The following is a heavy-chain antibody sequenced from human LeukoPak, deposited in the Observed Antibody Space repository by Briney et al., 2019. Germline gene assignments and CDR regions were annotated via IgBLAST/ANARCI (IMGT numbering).Heavy chain of an antibody. D-gene: IGHD4-23*01. V-gene: IGHV3-30-3*01. CDR3: AREAVGQIFFDY. CDR1: GFTFRSYA. CDR2: ISYDGSNK. Sequence: GGSLRLSCAASGFTFRSYAMHWVRQAPGKGLEWMAIISYDGSNKYYADSVKGRFTISRDNSKNTLYLQMNSLRPEDTAVYYCAREAVGQIFFDYWGQGTLVTVSS. J-gene: IGHJ4*02.